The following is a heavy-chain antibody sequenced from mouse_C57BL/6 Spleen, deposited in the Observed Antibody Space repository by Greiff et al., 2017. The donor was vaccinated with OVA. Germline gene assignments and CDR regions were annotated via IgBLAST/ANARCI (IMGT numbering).Heavy chain of an antibody. Sequence: EVMLVESEGGLVQPGSSMKLSCTASGFTFSDYYMAWVRQVPEKGLEWVANINYDGSSTYYLDSLKSRFIISRDNAKNILYLQMSSLKSEDTATYYCAREYYGSSHFDYWGQGTTLTVSS. CDR1: GFTFSDYY. V-gene: IGHV5-16*01. CDR2: INYDGSST. J-gene: IGHJ2*01. CDR3: AREYYGSSHFDY. D-gene: IGHD1-1*01.